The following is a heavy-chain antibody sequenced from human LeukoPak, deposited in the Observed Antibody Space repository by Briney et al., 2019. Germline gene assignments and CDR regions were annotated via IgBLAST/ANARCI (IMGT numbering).Heavy chain of an antibody. D-gene: IGHD2-2*01. J-gene: IGHJ4*02. Sequence: SETLSLTCTVSGGSISSYYWSWIRQPPGKGLEWIGYIYYSGSTNYNPSLKSRVTMSVDTSKNQFSLKLSSVTAADTAVYYCAREPASRYYCSSTSCPYGTLDYWGQGTLVTVSS. CDR3: AREPASRYYCSSTSCPYGTLDY. V-gene: IGHV4-59*12. CDR2: IYYSGST. CDR1: GGSISSYY.